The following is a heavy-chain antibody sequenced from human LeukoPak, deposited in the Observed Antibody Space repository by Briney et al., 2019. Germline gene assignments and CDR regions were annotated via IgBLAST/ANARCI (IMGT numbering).Heavy chain of an antibody. CDR1: GFTFSSYG. J-gene: IGHJ4*02. CDR2: ISYDGSNK. V-gene: IGHV3-30*03. CDR3: ARGGDIVVVPAASSFDY. Sequence: PGGSQRLSCAASGFTFSSYGMHWVRQAPGKGLEWVAVISYDGSNKYYADSVKGRFTISRDNSKNTLYLQMNSLRAEDTAVYYCARGGDIVVVPAASSFDYWGQGTLVTVSS. D-gene: IGHD2-2*01.